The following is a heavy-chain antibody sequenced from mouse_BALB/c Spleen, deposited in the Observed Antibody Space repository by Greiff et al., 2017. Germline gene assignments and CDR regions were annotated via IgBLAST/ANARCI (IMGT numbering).Heavy chain of an antibody. J-gene: IGHJ2*01. CDR2: ISSGGSYT. CDR3: ARHAYYDYFDY. D-gene: IGHD1-1*01. V-gene: IGHV5-6*01. CDR1: GFTFSSYG. Sequence: EVQGVESGGDLVKPGGSLKLSCAASGFTFSSYGMSWVRQTPDKRLEWVATISSGGSYTYYPDSVKGRFTISRDNAKNTLYLQMSSLKSEDTAMYYCARHAYYDYFDYWGQGTTLTVSS.